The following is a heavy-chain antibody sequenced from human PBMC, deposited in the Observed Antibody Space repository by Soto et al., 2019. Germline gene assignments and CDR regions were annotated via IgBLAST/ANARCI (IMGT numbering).Heavy chain of an antibody. J-gene: IGHJ6*04. D-gene: IGHD3-10*01. V-gene: IGHV3-23*01. CDR3: AKPKFRGVVVNV. Sequence: PGGSLRLSCAASGFTFSSYAMYWVRQAPGKGLEWVSTISNSGDTYYADSVEGRFTISRDKSKDTVFLQMNSLRAEDTAVYYCAKPKFRGVVVNVWGEGTTVTVSS. CDR1: GFTFSSYA. CDR2: ISNSGDT.